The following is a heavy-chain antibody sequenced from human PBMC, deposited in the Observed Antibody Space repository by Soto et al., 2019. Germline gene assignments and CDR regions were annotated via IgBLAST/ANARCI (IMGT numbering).Heavy chain of an antibody. J-gene: IGHJ4*02. CDR2: INPSGGNT. D-gene: IGHD4-17*01. Sequence: ASGTVSCAAATYTFTSYYMHSERQAPGQGLEWMGIINPSGGNTSYAQKFQCRVTMTSNTSTNPVSMELSRRRAADTAVYYCARARSEHGDGECFEYWGQGFLGSVS. CDR1: TYTFTSYY. CDR3: ARARSEHGDGECFEY. V-gene: IGHV1-46*01.